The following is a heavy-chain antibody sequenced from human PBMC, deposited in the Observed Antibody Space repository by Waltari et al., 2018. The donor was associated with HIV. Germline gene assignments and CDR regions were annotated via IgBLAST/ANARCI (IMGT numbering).Heavy chain of an antibody. V-gene: IGHV1-8*01. J-gene: IGHJ4*02. D-gene: IGHD2-21*01. CDR2: MSINSGNE. CDR1: GYNFASFA. Sequence: QAQLVQSGAEVRKPGASVKVACKASGYNFASFANNWVRRATGQGLEWMGLMSINSGNEGYGQRFKGRLTLTRDTSIDTAYMELNNLTPQDTADYYCVTSRPGAVCGDFWGQGTPVVVSS. CDR3: VTSRPGAVCGDF.